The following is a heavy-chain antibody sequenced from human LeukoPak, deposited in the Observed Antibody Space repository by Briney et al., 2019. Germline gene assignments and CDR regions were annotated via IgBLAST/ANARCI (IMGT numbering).Heavy chain of an antibody. J-gene: IGHJ3*02. CDR1: GFTFSSYS. Sequence: GGSLRLSCAASGFTFSSYSMTWVRQAPGKGLEWVSSISSSSTYIYYADSVKGRFTISRDNAKNSLYLQMSSLRAEDTAVYYCAREDWDYDRNAFDIWGQGTMVTVSS. V-gene: IGHV3-21*01. CDR2: ISSSSTYI. CDR3: AREDWDYDRNAFDI. D-gene: IGHD3-22*01.